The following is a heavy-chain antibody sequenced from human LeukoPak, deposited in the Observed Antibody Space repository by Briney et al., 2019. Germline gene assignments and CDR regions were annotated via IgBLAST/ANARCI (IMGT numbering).Heavy chain of an antibody. CDR2: IYPGDSDT. D-gene: IGHD2-21*02. CDR1: GYSFTSYW. CDR3: ARIYCSGDCYSGAFDI. Sequence: GESLKISCKGSGYSFTSYWIGWVRQMPGKGLEWMGIIYPGDSDTRYSPSFQGQVTISADKSISTAYLQWSSLKASDTAMYYCARIYCSGDCYSGAFDIWGQGTMVTVSS. J-gene: IGHJ3*02. V-gene: IGHV5-51*01.